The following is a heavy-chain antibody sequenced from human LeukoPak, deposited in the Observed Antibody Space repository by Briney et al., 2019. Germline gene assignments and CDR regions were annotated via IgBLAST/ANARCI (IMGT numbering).Heavy chain of an antibody. CDR2: INQEGSRK. V-gene: IGHV3-7*03. CDR3: ARQTVTGATYFEN. J-gene: IGHJ4*02. CDR1: GITFRNYG. D-gene: IGHD1-26*01. Sequence: GGSLRLSCAASGITFRNYGMHWVRQAPGKGLECVARINQEGSRKNYLDSVEGRFTISRDNAKNSLYLQMNSLRAEDTAVYYCARQTVTGATYFENWGQGDLVTVSS.